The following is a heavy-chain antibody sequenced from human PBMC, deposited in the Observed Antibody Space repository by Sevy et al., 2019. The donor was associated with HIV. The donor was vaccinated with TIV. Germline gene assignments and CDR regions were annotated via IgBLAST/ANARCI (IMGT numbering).Heavy chain of an antibody. J-gene: IGHJ4*02. V-gene: IGHV3-7*01. Sequence: GGSLRLSCVASGFTFSDSWMIWVRQAPGKGLERIAFINEDGSRLGYVDSVRGRFTISRENIKNSLYLQMNNLRAEDTALFFCARDRAYSAVDNWGQGTLVTVSS. CDR3: ARDRAYSAVDN. CDR2: INEDGSRL. CDR1: GFTFSDSW. D-gene: IGHD5-18*01.